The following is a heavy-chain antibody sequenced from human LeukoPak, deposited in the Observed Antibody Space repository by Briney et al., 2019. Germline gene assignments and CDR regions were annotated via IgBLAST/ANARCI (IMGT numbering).Heavy chain of an antibody. V-gene: IGHV1-8*01. J-gene: IGHJ5*02. Sequence: ASVKVSCKASGYTFTSHDINWVRQATGQGLEWMGWMNPNSGNTGYAQKFQGRVTMTRNTSISTAYMELSSLRSEDTAVYYCARGPRRIVRFDPWGQGTLVTVSS. D-gene: IGHD3-16*02. CDR3: ARGPRRIVRFDP. CDR2: MNPNSGNT. CDR1: GYTFTSHD.